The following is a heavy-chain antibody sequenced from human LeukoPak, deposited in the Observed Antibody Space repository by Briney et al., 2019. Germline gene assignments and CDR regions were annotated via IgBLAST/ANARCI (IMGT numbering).Heavy chain of an antibody. CDR2: INSDGSST. J-gene: IGHJ3*02. D-gene: IGHD4-17*01. Sequence: GGSLRLSCAASGFTFSSYWMHWVRQAPGKGLVWVSRINSDGSSTSYADSVKGRFTISRDNSKNTLYLQMNSLRAEDTAVYYCAKEYYGDYVGDAFDIWGQGTMVTVSS. CDR3: AKEYYGDYVGDAFDI. CDR1: GFTFSSYW. V-gene: IGHV3-74*01.